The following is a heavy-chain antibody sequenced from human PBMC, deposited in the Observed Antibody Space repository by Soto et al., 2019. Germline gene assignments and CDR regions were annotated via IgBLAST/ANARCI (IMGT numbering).Heavy chain of an antibody. J-gene: IGHJ4*02. D-gene: IGHD6-19*01. CDR2: ISCDGGST. V-gene: IGHV3-43*01. Sequence: EVQLVESGGVVVQPGGSLRLSCAASGFTFDDYTMHWVRQAPGKGLEWVSHISCDGGSTYYAHSVKGRFNISRDNSKNSLYLQMNSLRTEDTALYYCAKDNGAVAGNGFDYWGQGTLVTVSS. CDR3: AKDNGAVAGNGFDY. CDR1: GFTFDDYT.